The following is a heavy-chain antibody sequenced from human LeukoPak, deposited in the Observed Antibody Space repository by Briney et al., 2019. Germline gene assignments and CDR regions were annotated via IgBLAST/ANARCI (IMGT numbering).Heavy chain of an antibody. D-gene: IGHD3-16*01. CDR2: ISYDGSNK. Sequence: GGSLRLSCAASGFTFSSYGMHWVRQAPGKGLEWVAVISYDGSNKYYADSVKGRFTISRDNSKNTLYLQMNSLRAEDTAVYYCAKGACDYVWGSLIDYWGQGTLVTVSS. J-gene: IGHJ4*02. CDR1: GFTFSSYG. V-gene: IGHV3-30*18. CDR3: AKGACDYVWGSLIDY.